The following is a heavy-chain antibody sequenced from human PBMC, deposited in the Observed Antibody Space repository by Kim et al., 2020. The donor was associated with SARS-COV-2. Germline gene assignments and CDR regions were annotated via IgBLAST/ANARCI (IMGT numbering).Heavy chain of an antibody. Sequence: ASVKVSCKASGYTFTSYGISWVRQDPGQGLEWMGWISAYNVNTNYAQKLQGRVTMTTDTSTRTAYMELRRLRSDDTAVYYCAGFYGSGSYYNRRAFIGYYYYGMDVWGQGTTVTVSS. CDR3: AGFYGSGSYYNRRAFIGYYYYGMDV. D-gene: IGHD3-10*01. CDR1: GYTFTSYG. V-gene: IGHV1-18*01. J-gene: IGHJ6*02. CDR2: ISAYNVNT.